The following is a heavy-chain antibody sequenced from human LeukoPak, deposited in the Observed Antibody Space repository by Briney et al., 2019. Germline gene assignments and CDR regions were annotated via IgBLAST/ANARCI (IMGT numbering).Heavy chain of an antibody. Sequence: SETLSLTCTVSGGSISSHYWSWIRQPPGKGLEWIGYIYYSGSTNYNPSLKSRVTISVDTSKNQFSLKLSSVTAAVTAVYYCARGGSRPNDYYYYYMDVWGKGTTVTVSS. J-gene: IGHJ6*03. CDR1: GGSISSHY. CDR3: ARGGSRPNDYYYYYMDV. V-gene: IGHV4-59*11. D-gene: IGHD6-13*01. CDR2: IYYSGST.